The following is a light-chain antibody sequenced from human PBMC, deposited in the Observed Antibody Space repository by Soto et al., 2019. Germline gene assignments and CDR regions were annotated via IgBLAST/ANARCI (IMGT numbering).Light chain of an antibody. J-gene: IGLJ1*01. Sequence: QSALTQPPSASGSFGQSVTISCTGTSSDVGGYNYVSWYQQHPGKAPKLMIYEVSERPSGVPDRFSGSKSGNTASLTVSGLQADEEADYYCSSYSGTNYHYVFGTGTKLTVL. V-gene: IGLV2-8*01. CDR3: SSYSGTNYHYV. CDR2: EVS. CDR1: SSDVGGYNY.